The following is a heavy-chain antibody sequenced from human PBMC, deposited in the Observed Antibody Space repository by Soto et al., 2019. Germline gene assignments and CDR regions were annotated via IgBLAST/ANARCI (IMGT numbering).Heavy chain of an antibody. CDR3: ARDSRDYYGSGTPSEYFQH. D-gene: IGHD3-10*01. V-gene: IGHV1-69*08. CDR2: IIPILGIA. CDR1: GGTFSSYT. J-gene: IGHJ1*01. Sequence: QVQLVQSGAEVKKPGSSVKVSCTASGGTFSSYTISWVRQAPGQGLEWMGRIIPILGIANYAQKFQGRVTINADKSTSTAYMELSSLRSEDTAVYYCARDSRDYYGSGTPSEYFQHWGQGTLVTVSS.